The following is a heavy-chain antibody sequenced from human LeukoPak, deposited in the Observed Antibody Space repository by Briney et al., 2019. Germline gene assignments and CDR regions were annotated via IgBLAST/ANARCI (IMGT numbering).Heavy chain of an antibody. Sequence: ASVTVSYKASGYTFTGYYMHWVRQAPGQGLEWMGWISTYSGNTNYAQKLQGRVTMTTDTSTSTAYMELRSLRSDDTAVYYCARDPLYTSSWYVVPDYWGQGTLVTVSS. J-gene: IGHJ4*02. CDR3: ARDPLYTSSWYVVPDY. CDR1: GYTFTGYY. CDR2: ISTYSGNT. V-gene: IGHV1-18*04. D-gene: IGHD6-13*01.